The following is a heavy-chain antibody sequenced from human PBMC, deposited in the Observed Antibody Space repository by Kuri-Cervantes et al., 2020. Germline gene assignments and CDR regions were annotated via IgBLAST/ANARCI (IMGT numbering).Heavy chain of an antibody. D-gene: IGHD1-26*01. V-gene: IGHV4-39*01. J-gene: IGHJ6*02. Sequence: GSLRLSCTVSGCSISSSSYYWGWIRQPPGKGLEWIGSIYYSGSTYYNPSLKSRVTISVDTSKNQFSLKLSSVTAADTAVYYCARRGRGRIYYYYGMDAWGQGTTVTVSS. CDR3: ARRGRGRIYYYYGMDA. CDR1: GCSISSSSYY. CDR2: IYYSGST.